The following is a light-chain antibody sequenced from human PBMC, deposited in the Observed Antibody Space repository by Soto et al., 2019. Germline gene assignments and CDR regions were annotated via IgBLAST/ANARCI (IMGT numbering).Light chain of an antibody. CDR1: SSDVGAYNY. CDR2: DVN. CDR3: VSYTSGHTAV. V-gene: IGLV2-14*01. Sequence: QSALTQPASVSGSPGQSITISCTGTSSDVGAYNYVSWYQQHPAKVPKLMIYDVNNRPSGVSNRFSGSKSGTTASLTISGLQAEDEADYYCVSYTSGHTAVFGTGTKLTVL. J-gene: IGLJ1*01.